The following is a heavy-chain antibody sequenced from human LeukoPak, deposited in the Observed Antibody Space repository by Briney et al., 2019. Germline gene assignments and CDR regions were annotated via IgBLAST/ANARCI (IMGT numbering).Heavy chain of an antibody. J-gene: IGHJ4*02. CDR1: GDSFTSYD. D-gene: IGHD3-3*01. V-gene: IGHV1-8*01. CDR3: VRTAGIFWSGAYYFDS. Sequence: GASVKVSCKASGDSFTSYDINWVRQATGQGLEWMGWTNPNSGNIGYAHKFQGRLTMTRNTSRSTAYMELRSLTSDDTAVYYCVRTAGIFWSGAYYFDSWGQGTLVTVSS. CDR2: TNPNSGNI.